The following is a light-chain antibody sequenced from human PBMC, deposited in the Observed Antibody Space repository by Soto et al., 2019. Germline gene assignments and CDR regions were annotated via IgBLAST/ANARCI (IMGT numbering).Light chain of an antibody. CDR1: RSVLYSSNNKNY. Sequence: DIVMTQSPDSLAVSLGERATINCKSSRSVLYSSNNKNYLAWYQQKPGQPPKLLIYWASTRESGVPERFSGSGSGTDFTLTINSLQAEDVAVYYCQQYYSTPFTFGPGTEVDI. J-gene: IGKJ3*01. CDR2: WAS. V-gene: IGKV4-1*01. CDR3: QQYYSTPFT.